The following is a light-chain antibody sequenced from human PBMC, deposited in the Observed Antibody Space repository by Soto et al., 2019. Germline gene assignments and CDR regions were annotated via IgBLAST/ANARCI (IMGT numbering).Light chain of an antibody. J-gene: IGKJ4*01. CDR2: GAS. Sequence: ETVLSQSPAILSLSPGERATLFCRASQSISRYLAWYQQKPGQAPRLLIYGASTRATGIPARFSGSGSGTEFTLTISSLQPEDFATYYCQQYDSYPLTFGGGTKVDI. CDR3: QQYDSYPLT. CDR1: QSISRY. V-gene: IGKV3-15*01.